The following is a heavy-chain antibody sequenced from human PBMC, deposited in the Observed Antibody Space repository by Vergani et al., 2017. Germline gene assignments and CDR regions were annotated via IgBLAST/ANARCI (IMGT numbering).Heavy chain of an antibody. V-gene: IGHV1-2*02. CDR1: GYIFTGHY. D-gene: IGHD3-9*01. CDR3: ARGDYGILTGYRY. CDR2: INPKSGGT. Sequence: QVQLVQSGAEVKKPGASVKVSCKASGYIFTGHYMNWVRQAPGQGLEWMGWINPKSGGTNHAQKFQGRVTMTRDTSFSTAYMELSSLRSEDTAIYYCARGDYGILTGYRYWGQGTLVTVSA. J-gene: IGHJ4*02.